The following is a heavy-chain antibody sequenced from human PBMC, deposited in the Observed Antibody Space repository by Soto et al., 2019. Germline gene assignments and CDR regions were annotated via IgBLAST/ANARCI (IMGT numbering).Heavy chain of an antibody. CDR1: GYTFTSYY. CDR2: INPSGGST. Sequence: ASVKVSCKASGYTFTSYYTHWVRQAPGQGLEWMGIINPSGGSTSYAQKFQGRVTMTRDTPTSTVYMELSSLRSEDTAVYYCARDPDCTNGVCYTGTAFDYWGQGTLVTVSS. V-gene: IGHV1-46*01. J-gene: IGHJ4*02. D-gene: IGHD2-8*01. CDR3: ARDPDCTNGVCYTGTAFDY.